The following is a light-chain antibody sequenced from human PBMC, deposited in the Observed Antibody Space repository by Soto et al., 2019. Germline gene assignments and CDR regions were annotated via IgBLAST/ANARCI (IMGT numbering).Light chain of an antibody. CDR2: GAS. Sequence: EIVLTQSPGTLSLSPGERATLSCRASQSVSSNYLAWYQQKRGQAPRLLIYGASSRATGIPTRFSGSGSGTDLTLTISRLAAEDFAVYYCQQDDTSPTTVGQGNKVEI. J-gene: IGKJ1*01. V-gene: IGKV3-20*01. CDR1: QSVSSNY. CDR3: QQDDTSPTT.